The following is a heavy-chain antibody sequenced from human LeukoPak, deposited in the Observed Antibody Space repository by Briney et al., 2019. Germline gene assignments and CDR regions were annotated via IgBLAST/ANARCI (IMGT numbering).Heavy chain of an antibody. CDR2: INPSGGST. CDR1: GYTFTNYY. Sequence: WASVKVSCKASGYTFTNYYMNWVRQAPGQGLEWMGIINPSGGSTSYAQKFQGRVTMTRDTSTSTVYMELSSLRSEDTAVYYCARDSADYGDYDYWGQGTLVTVPS. D-gene: IGHD4-17*01. V-gene: IGHV1-46*01. J-gene: IGHJ4*02. CDR3: ARDSADYGDYDY.